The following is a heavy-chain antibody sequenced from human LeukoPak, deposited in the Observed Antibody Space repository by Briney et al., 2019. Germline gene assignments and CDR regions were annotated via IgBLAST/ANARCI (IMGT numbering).Heavy chain of an antibody. V-gene: IGHV4-59*01. CDR3: ARDSGSYPFQS. D-gene: IGHD1-26*01. CDR2: RYDTGGT. CDR1: GDSISSNY. Sequence: PSETLSLTCTVSGDSISSNYWSWIRQPPGKGLEWIGCRYDTGGTNYNPSLQSRVTISVDTSKNQFSLKLTSVTAADTAVYYCARDSGSYPFQSWGQGTLVTVFS. J-gene: IGHJ5*02.